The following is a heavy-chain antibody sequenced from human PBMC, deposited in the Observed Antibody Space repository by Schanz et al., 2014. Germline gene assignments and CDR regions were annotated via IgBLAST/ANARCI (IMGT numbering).Heavy chain of an antibody. CDR3: ARALEGYQLTFVY. V-gene: IGHV4-34*01. CDR2: IHHSGST. D-gene: IGHD2-2*01. CDR1: GGSFSNYY. J-gene: IGHJ4*02. Sequence: QVQLQQWGAGLLKPSETLSLTCAVYGGSFSNYYWSWIRQPPGKGLEWIGEIHHSGSTNYNPSLKNRVTISVDTSKNQFSLKLTSVTAADTAVYYCARALEGYQLTFVYWGQGSLVTVSS.